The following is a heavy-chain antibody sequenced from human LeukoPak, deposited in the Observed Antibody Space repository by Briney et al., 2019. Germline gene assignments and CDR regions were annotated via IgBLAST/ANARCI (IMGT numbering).Heavy chain of an antibody. D-gene: IGHD4-17*01. J-gene: IGHJ4*02. Sequence: GGSLRLSCAASGFTFSSYAMHWVRQAPGKGLEWVAVISYDGSNKYYADSVKGRFTISRDNSKNTLYLQMNSLRAEDTAVYYCARDGSTVRSFFPFDYWGQGTLVTVSS. CDR2: ISYDGSNK. V-gene: IGHV3-30*01. CDR1: GFTFSSYA. CDR3: ARDGSTVRSFFPFDY.